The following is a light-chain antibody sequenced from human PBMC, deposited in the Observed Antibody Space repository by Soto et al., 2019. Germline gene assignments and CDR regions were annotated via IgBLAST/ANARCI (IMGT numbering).Light chain of an antibody. Sequence: EIVLTQSPGTLSLSPWERATLSCRASQSVSSSYLAWYQQNPGQAPRPLIYGASTRATGIPARFSGSGSGTDFTLIISSLQSEDSAVYYCQQYNSSLWTFGQGTKVDIK. CDR2: GAS. J-gene: IGKJ1*01. CDR1: QSVSSSY. V-gene: IGKV3-20*01. CDR3: QQYNSSLWT.